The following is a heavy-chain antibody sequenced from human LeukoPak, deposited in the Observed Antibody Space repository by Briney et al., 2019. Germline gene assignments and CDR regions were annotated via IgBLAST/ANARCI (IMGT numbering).Heavy chain of an antibody. CDR1: GGSISSGGYS. CDR2: IYHSGST. V-gene: IGHV4-30-2*01. CDR3: ARVHLGNVFDY. J-gene: IGHJ4*02. D-gene: IGHD1-1*01. Sequence: SQTLSLTCAVSGGSISSGGYSWSWIRQPPGKGLEWIGYIYHSGSTYYNPSLKSRVTISVDRSKNQFSLKLSSVTAADTAVYYCARVHLGNVFDYWGQGTLVTVSS.